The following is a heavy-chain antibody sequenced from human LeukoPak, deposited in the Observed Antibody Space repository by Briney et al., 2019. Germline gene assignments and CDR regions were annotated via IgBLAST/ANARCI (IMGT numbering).Heavy chain of an antibody. Sequence: GESLKISCKGSGYSFTSYRIGWVRQMPGKGLEWMGIIYPGDSDTRYSPSFQGQVTISADKSISTAYLQWSSLKASDTAMYYCARRDNNSWYKYYFDYWGQGTLVIVSS. CDR1: GYSFTSYR. CDR2: IYPGDSDT. V-gene: IGHV5-51*01. CDR3: ARRDNNSWYKYYFDY. J-gene: IGHJ4*02. D-gene: IGHD6-13*01.